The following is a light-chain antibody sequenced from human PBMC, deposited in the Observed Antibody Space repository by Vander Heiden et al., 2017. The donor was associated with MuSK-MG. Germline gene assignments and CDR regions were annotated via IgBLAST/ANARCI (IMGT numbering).Light chain of an antibody. V-gene: IGKV3-20*01. Sequence: EIVLTQAPGTLSLSTGDRATLSCRASQSVRYDLDWYQQKPGQAPRLLMYDASTRANGIPDRFSGSGFVTDFTLTISSREPEDLAVYYWQQDDNSVTFGGGTKVEIK. CDR2: DAS. CDR1: QSVRYD. J-gene: IGKJ4*01. CDR3: QQDDNSVT.